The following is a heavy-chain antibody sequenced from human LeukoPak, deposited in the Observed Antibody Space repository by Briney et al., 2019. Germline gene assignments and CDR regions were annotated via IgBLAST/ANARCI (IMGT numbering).Heavy chain of an antibody. CDR2: IWYDGSNE. D-gene: IGHD3-22*01. CDR1: GFTFSSYG. CDR3: ARGVDYYENSGTIDY. V-gene: IGHV3-33*01. Sequence: GGSLRLSCAASGFTFSSYGTHWVRQPPGKGLEWVALIWYDGSNEYYADSVKGRFTISRDNSKNTLYLQMNSLRAEDTAVYYCARGVDYYENSGTIDYWGQGTLVTVSS. J-gene: IGHJ4*02.